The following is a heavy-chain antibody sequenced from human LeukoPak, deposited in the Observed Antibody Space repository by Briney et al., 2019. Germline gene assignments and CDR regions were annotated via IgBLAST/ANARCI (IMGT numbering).Heavy chain of an antibody. CDR1: GGSFSGYY. J-gene: IGHJ6*02. Sequence: SETLSLTCAVYGGSFSGYYWSWIRQPPGKGLEWIGEINHSGSTNYNPSLKSRVTISVDTSKNQFSLKLSSVTAADTAVYYCARGQGVLRFLEWSTTSQYYYYGMDVWGQGTTVTVSS. CDR3: ARGQGVLRFLEWSTTSQYYYYGMDV. CDR2: INHSGST. D-gene: IGHD3-3*01. V-gene: IGHV4-34*01.